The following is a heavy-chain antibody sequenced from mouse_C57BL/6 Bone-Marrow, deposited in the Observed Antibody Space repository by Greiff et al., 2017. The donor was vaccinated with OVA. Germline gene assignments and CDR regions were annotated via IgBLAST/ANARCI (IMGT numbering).Heavy chain of an antibody. Sequence: QVHVKQPGAELVKPGASVKLSCKASGYTFTSYWMHWVKQRPGQGLEWIGMIHPNSGSTNYNEKFKSKATLTVDKSSSTAYMQLSSLTSEGSAVYYCARSGTACYIWYFDVWGTGTTVTVSS. J-gene: IGHJ1*03. CDR3: ARSGTACYIWYFDV. D-gene: IGHD1-3*01. CDR1: GYTFTSYW. V-gene: IGHV1-64*01. CDR2: IHPNSGST.